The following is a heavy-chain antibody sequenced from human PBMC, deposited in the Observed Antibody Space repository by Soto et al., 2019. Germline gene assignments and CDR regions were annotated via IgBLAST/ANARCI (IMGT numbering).Heavy chain of an antibody. CDR1: GFIFSSYA. V-gene: IGHV3-30-3*01. CDR2: ISYDGSNK. CDR3: ARGYDFWSGYYYPYGMDV. Sequence: QVQLVESGGGVVQPGRSLRLSCAASGFIFSSYAMHWVRQAPGKGLEWVAVISYDGSNKNYADSVKGRFTISRDNSKNTLYLQMNSLRAEDTAVYYCARGYDFWSGYYYPYGMDVCGQGTTVTVSS. J-gene: IGHJ6*02. D-gene: IGHD3-3*01.